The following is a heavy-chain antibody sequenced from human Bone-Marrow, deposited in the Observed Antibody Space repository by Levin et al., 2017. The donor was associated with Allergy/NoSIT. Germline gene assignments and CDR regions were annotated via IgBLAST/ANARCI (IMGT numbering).Heavy chain of an antibody. CDR1: GGTFSSYA. CDR3: ARAPYSSSWYYGGVIYYYGMDV. Sequence: KISCKASGGTFSSYAISWVRQAPGQGLEWMGGIIPIFGTANYAQKFQGRVTITADESTSTAYMELSSLRSEDTAVYYCARAPYSSSWYYGGVIYYYGMDVWGQGTTVTVSS. V-gene: IGHV1-69*01. J-gene: IGHJ6*02. CDR2: IIPIFGTA. D-gene: IGHD6-13*01.